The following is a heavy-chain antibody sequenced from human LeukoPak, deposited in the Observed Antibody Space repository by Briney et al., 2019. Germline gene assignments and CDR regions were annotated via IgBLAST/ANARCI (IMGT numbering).Heavy chain of an antibody. CDR1: GYSFTSYW. Sequence: GESLKISCKGSGYSFTSYWIGWVRQMPGKGLEWMGIIYPGDSDTRYSPSFQGQVTISADKSISTAYLQWSSLKASGTAMYYCARQGGYCSSTSCYALLYFDYWGQGTLVTVSS. J-gene: IGHJ4*02. V-gene: IGHV5-51*01. CDR3: ARQGGYCSSTSCYALLYFDY. CDR2: IYPGDSDT. D-gene: IGHD2-2*01.